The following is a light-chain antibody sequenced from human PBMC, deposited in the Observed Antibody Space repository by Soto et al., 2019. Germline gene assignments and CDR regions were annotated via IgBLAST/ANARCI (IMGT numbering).Light chain of an antibody. J-gene: IGLJ1*01. Sequence: QSALTQPASVSGSPGQSITISCTGTSSGIRDYNYVSWYKQLPGNAPKLIMYEVSNRPSGISNRFSGSKSGNTASLTISGLQAEDEADYYCSSKSPDFFGTGTKLTVL. CDR1: SSGIRDYNY. CDR3: SSKSPDF. V-gene: IGLV2-14*01. CDR2: EVS.